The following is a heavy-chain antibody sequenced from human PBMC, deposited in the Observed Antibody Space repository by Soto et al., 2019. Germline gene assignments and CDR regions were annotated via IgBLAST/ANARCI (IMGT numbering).Heavy chain of an antibody. CDR3: ARDLRCCGLDV. Sequence: SETLSLTCNVSGASMTSYYWTWMRLYPGKGLEWIGDIFYSGSTNLNPSLRSRISISIDTSKNKFSLMLNSVTAADTAVYYCARDLRCCGLDVGGQGTTVTVSS. D-gene: IGHD3-9*01. CDR2: IFYSGST. V-gene: IGHV4-59*01. J-gene: IGHJ6*02. CDR1: GASMTSYY.